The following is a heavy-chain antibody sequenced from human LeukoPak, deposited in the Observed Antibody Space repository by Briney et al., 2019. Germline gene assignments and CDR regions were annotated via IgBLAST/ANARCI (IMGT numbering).Heavy chain of an antibody. J-gene: IGHJ5*02. CDR3: ARGGYCSSTSCSAPWFDP. CDR2: IHYSGST. D-gene: IGHD2-2*01. CDR1: GGSISNGGYY. V-gene: IGHV4-31*03. Sequence: PSETLSLTCTVSGGSISNGGYYWSWIRQHPGKGPEWIGFIHYSGSTYYNPSLKSRVTISVDTSKDQFSLRLSSVTAADTALNYCARGGYCSSTSCSAPWFDPWGQGTLVTVSS.